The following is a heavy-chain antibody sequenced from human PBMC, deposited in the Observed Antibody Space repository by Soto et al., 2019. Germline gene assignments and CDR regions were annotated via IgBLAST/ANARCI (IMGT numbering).Heavy chain of an antibody. J-gene: IGHJ4*02. D-gene: IGHD3-9*01. Sequence: QITLKESGPTLVNPTQTLTLTCTFSGFSLSTSGVGVGWIRQPPGKALEWLALIYWDDDKRYSPSLKSRLTITKDTSKNQVVLTMTNMDPVDTATYYCARTGVYYDILTGRPYYFDYWGQGTLVTVSS. CDR1: GFSLSTSGVG. V-gene: IGHV2-5*02. CDR3: ARTGVYYDILTGRPYYFDY. CDR2: IYWDDDK.